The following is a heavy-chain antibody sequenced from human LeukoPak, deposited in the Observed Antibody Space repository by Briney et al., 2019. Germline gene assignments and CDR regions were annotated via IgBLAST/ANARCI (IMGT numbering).Heavy chain of an antibody. D-gene: IGHD6-19*01. J-gene: IGHJ4*02. CDR2: IKEDGSEK. CDR1: GFTFNRDW. V-gene: IGHV3-7*03. CDR3: ATKEPSTSGWSY. Sequence: SGGPLRLSCTASGFTFNRDWTAWVRQAPGKGLEWVANIKEDGSEKNYVDSVKGRFTMSRDNAENSVYLQMNDLRAEDTGVYYCATKEPSTSGWSYWGQGTLVTVSS.